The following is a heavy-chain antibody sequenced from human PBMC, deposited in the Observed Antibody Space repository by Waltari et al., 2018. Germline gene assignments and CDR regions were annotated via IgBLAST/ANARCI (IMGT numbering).Heavy chain of an antibody. J-gene: IGHJ4*02. CDR1: GGSFSGYY. D-gene: IGHD6-19*01. V-gene: IGHV4-34*01. Sequence: QVQLQQWGAGLLKPSETLSLTCAVYGGSFSGYYWSWIRQPPGKGLEWIGEINQSGSTNYNPSLKSRVTISVDTSKNQFSLKLSSVTAADTAVYYCARGRRSQWLVSPFDYWGQGTLVTVSS. CDR3: ARGRRSQWLVSPFDY. CDR2: INQSGST.